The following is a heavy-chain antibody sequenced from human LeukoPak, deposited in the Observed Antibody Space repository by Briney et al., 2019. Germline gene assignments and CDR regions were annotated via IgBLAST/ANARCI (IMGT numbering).Heavy chain of an antibody. V-gene: IGHV1-18*01. J-gene: IGHJ3*02. D-gene: IGHD2-15*01. CDR2: ISAYNGNT. CDR3: ARTSIAQNAFDI. CDR1: GYTFTSYG. Sequence: ASVKVSCKASGYTFTSYGISWVRQAPGQGLGWMGWISAYNGNTNYAQKLQGRVTMTTDTSTSTAYMELRSLRSDDTAVYYCARTSIAQNAFDIWGQGTMVTVSS.